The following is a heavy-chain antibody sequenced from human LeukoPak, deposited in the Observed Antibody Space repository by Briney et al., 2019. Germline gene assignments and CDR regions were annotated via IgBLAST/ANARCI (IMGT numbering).Heavy chain of an antibody. CDR2: ISGSGGRT. CDR1: GFTFSTFA. CDR3: AKDREYQLPAMSYGMDV. V-gene: IGHV3-23*01. Sequence: GGSLRLSCAASGFTFSTFAMSWVRQAPGKGLEWVSVISGSGGRTNYADSVKGRFTISRDNSKNTLYLQMNSLRVEDTAVYYCAKDREYQLPAMSYGMDVWGQGTTVTVSS. J-gene: IGHJ6*02. D-gene: IGHD2-2*01.